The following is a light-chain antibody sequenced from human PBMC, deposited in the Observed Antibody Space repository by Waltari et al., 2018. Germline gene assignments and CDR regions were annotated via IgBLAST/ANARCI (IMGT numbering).Light chain of an antibody. Sequence: QSALTQPASVSGPPGQSITISCTGTSSDVGGSNSVPWYQQHPGKAPTLMIYDVSKRPSGVSNRFSGSKSGNTASLTISGLQAEDEADYYCSSYTSSSTGVFGGGTKLTVL. CDR3: SSYTSSSTGV. J-gene: IGLJ3*02. CDR1: SSDVGGSNS. V-gene: IGLV2-14*01. CDR2: DVS.